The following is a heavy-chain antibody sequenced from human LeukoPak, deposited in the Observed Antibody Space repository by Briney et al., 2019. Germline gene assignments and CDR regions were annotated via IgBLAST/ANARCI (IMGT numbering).Heavy chain of an antibody. Sequence: GGSLRLSCAASGLTFSDYYMSWIRQAPGKGLEWISYISSDTTTYYADSVRGRFTISRDNAKNSLYLQMNSLRAEDTAVYYCARYCSSTSCYIGSAEYFQDWGQGTLVTVSS. CDR2: ISSDTTT. J-gene: IGHJ1*01. D-gene: IGHD2-2*02. V-gene: IGHV3-11*01. CDR3: ARYCSSTSCYIGSAEYFQD. CDR1: GLTFSDYY.